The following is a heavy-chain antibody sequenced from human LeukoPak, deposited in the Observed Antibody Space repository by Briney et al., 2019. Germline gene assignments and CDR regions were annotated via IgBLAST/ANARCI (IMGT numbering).Heavy chain of an antibody. J-gene: IGHJ4*02. CDR3: ASEHCSGTSCYFYDY. CDR1: GYSINSGYF. D-gene: IGHD2-2*01. Sequence: SETLSLTCAVSGYSINSGYFWGWIRQPPGKGLEWIGSIYHSGNTYYNPSLKSRVTISIDTSKNQFSLKLSSVTAADTAVYYCASEHCSGTSCYFYDYRGQGTLVTVSS. CDR2: IYHSGNT. V-gene: IGHV4-38-2*01.